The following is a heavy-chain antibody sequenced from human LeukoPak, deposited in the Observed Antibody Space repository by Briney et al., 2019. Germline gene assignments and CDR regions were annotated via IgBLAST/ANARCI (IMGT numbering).Heavy chain of an antibody. J-gene: IGHJ4*02. D-gene: IGHD2/OR15-2a*01. Sequence: GGSLRLSCEASGFSFITYAMHWVRQAPGKGLEWVAVISYDGSTKYYIDSVRGRFIISRDNSKNTLYVQMNSLRAEDTAVYYCAPIDYNVTTTFDWGQGTLVTVSS. CDR2: ISYDGSTK. CDR3: APIDYNVTTTFD. CDR1: GFSFITYA. V-gene: IGHV3-30-3*01.